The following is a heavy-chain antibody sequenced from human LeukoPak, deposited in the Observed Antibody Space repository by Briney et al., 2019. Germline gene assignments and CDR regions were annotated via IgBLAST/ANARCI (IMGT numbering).Heavy chain of an antibody. Sequence: GGSLRLSCAASGLTVSSQYMSWVRQAPGKGLAGVAFIRYDGNNKYYADSVKGRFTVSRDNSKNTLYLQMNSLRAEDTAVYYCVKDSTHFRVWDSYDTAGLNYWGQGTLVTVSS. J-gene: IGHJ4*02. CDR3: VKDSTHFRVWDSYDTAGLNY. CDR2: IRYDGNNK. D-gene: IGHD3-22*01. V-gene: IGHV3-30*02. CDR1: GLTVSSQY.